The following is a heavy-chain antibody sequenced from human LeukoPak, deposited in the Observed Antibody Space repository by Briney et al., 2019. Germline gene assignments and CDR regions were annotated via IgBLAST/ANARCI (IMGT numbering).Heavy chain of an antibody. CDR3: ARRLAV. Sequence: SQTLSLTCAVSGGSISSGDYSWSWIRQPPGKGLEWIGEINHSGSTNYNPSLKSRVTISVDTSKNQFSLKLSSVTAADTAVYYCARRLAVWGQGTLVTVSS. CDR1: GGSISSGDYS. J-gene: IGHJ4*02. V-gene: IGHV4-30-2*01. CDR2: INHSGST.